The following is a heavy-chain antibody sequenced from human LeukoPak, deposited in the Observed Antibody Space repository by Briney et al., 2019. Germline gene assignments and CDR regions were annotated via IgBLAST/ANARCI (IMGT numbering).Heavy chain of an antibody. J-gene: IGHJ6*02. CDR3: ATDGYNPNAKTVNYGMDV. D-gene: IGHD5-24*01. CDR2: FDPEDGET. CDR1: GYTLTELS. V-gene: IGHV1-24*01. Sequence: ASVKVSCKVSGYTLTELSMHWVRQAPGKGLEWMGGFDPEDGETIYAQKFQGRVTMTGDTSTDTAYMELSSLRSEDTAVYYCATDGYNPNAKTVNYGMDVWGQGTTVTVSS.